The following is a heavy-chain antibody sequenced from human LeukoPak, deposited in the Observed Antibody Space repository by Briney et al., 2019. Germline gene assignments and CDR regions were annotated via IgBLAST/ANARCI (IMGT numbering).Heavy chain of an antibody. CDR3: ARNLYGYVWGSYRRFDP. V-gene: IGHV4-34*01. CDR2: INHSGST. Sequence: PSETLSLTCAVYGGSFSGYYWSWIRQPPGKGLEWIGEINHSGSTNYNPSLKSRVTISVDTSKNQFSLKLSSVTAADTAVYYCARNLYGYVWGSYRRFDPWGQGTLVTVSS. D-gene: IGHD3-16*02. CDR1: GGSFSGYY. J-gene: IGHJ5*02.